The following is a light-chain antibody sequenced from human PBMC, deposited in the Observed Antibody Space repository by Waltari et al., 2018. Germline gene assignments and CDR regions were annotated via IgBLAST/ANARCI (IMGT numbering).Light chain of an antibody. J-gene: IGKJ2*01. CDR3: QQFNPLYS. CDR1: RAIGNN. Sequence: EIVMTQSPATLSVSPWGGATLSGRASRAIGNNVAWYQQTPGQPLRLLIFDASTRATGIPARFSGSWSGTEFTLPISSLQSEDSAVYFCQQFNPLYSFGQGTKLEIK. CDR2: DAS. V-gene: IGKV3-15*01.